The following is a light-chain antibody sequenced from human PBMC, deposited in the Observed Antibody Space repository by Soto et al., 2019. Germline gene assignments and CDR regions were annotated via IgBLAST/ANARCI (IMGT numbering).Light chain of an antibody. Sequence: GALSLYLGERPTIYSRASQSVTSSYLAWYQQKPGQAPRLLIYGASSRATGIPDRFSGSGSGTDFTLTISRLEPEEFAVYYCLQYGSSQRFGHGTKVDIK. CDR3: LQYGSSQR. CDR2: GAS. V-gene: IGKV3-20*01. J-gene: IGKJ1*01. CDR1: QSVTSSY.